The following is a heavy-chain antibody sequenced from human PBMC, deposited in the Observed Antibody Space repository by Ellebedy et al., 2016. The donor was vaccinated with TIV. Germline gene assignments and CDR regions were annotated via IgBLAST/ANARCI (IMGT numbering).Heavy chain of an antibody. V-gene: IGHV3-23*01. CDR3: AKLDSSGYYYGRFDY. J-gene: IGHJ4*02. CDR2: ISSSGVST. D-gene: IGHD3-22*01. CDR1: GFTFRNFA. Sequence: GGSLRLSCAASGFTFRNFAMTWVRQAPGKGLEWVSSISSSGVSTDYADSVRGQVTISRDNSKNTLYLQMNGLRADDSAVYYCAKLDSSGYYYGRFDYWGQGTLVTVSS.